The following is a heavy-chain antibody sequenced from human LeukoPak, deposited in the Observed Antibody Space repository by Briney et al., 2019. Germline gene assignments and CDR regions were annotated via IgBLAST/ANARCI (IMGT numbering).Heavy chain of an antibody. V-gene: IGHV1-2*02. J-gene: IGHJ3*02. CDR3: ARDQHYYDSSGYLGDDAFDI. D-gene: IGHD3-22*01. CDR1: GYTFTGYY. Sequence: ASVKVSCKASGYTFTGYYVHWVRQAPGQGLEWTGWINPNSGGTNYAQKFQGRVTMTRDTSISTAYMELSRLRSDDTAVYYCARDQHYYDSSGYLGDDAFDIWGQGTMVTVSS. CDR2: INPNSGGT.